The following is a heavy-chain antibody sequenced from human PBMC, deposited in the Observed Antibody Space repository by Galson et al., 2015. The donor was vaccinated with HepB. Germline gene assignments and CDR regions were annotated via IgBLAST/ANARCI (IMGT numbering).Heavy chain of an antibody. CDR2: IKQDGSEK. CDR1: GFTFSSYW. J-gene: IGHJ6*02. Sequence: SLRLSCAASGFTFSSYWMSWVRQAPGKGLEWVANIKQDGSEKYYVDSVKGRFTISRDNAKNSLYLQMNSLRAEDTAVYYCARDPMYYDFWSGYYTPYYYYYGMDVWGQGTTVTVSS. V-gene: IGHV3-7*03. CDR3: ARDPMYYDFWSGYYTPYYYYYGMDV. D-gene: IGHD3-3*01.